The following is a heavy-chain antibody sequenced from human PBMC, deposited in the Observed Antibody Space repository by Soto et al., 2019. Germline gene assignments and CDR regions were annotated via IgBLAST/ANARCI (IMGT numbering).Heavy chain of an antibody. CDR2: INHSGST. V-gene: IGHV4-34*01. Sequence: SETLSLTCAVYGGSFSVYYWSWIRHPPGKGLEWIGEINHSGSTNSNPSLKSRVTISVDTSKNQFSLKLSSVTAADTAVYYCARTRGRRFGELLYRANYYGMDVWGQGTTVTVSS. CDR1: GGSFSVYY. D-gene: IGHD3-10*01. J-gene: IGHJ6*02. CDR3: ARTRGRRFGELLYRANYYGMDV.